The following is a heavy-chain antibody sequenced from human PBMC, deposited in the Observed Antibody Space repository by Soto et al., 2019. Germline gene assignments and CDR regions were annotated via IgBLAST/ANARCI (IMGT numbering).Heavy chain of an antibody. D-gene: IGHD6-13*01. CDR1: VYTFTSYF. CDR2: INAGNGNT. CDR3: ARSWYIAAAGFFDY. V-gene: IGHV1-3*01. J-gene: IGHJ4*02. Sequence: GXSVKVSFKASVYTFTSYFIPWVRQAPGQGLEWMGWINAGNGNTKYSQKFQGRVTITRDTSASTAYMELSSLRSEDTAVYYCARSWYIAAAGFFDYWGQGSLVTVSS.